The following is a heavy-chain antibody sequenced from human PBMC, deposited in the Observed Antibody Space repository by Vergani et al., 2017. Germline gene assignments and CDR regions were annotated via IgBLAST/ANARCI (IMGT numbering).Heavy chain of an antibody. CDR1: GGTFSSYA. Sequence: QVQLVQSGAEVKKPGSSVKVSCKASGGTFSSYAISWVRQAPGQGLEWMGGIIPIFGTANYAQKFQGRVTFTADESTSTAYMELSSLRSEETAVYYCASPEGFGDRNAFDIWGQGTMVTVSS. J-gene: IGHJ3*02. CDR3: ASPEGFGDRNAFDI. D-gene: IGHD3-10*01. V-gene: IGHV1-69*01. CDR2: IIPIFGTA.